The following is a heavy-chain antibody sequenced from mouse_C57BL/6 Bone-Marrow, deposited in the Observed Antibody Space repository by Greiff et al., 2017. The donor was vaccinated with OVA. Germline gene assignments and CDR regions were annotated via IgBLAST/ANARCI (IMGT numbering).Heavy chain of an antibody. Sequence: VQLQQSGPELVKPGASVKMSCKASGYTFTNYNMHWVKQSHGQSLEWIGYINPNDGGTSYNQKFKGKATLTVDKSSSTAYMELRSLTSEDSAVYYCAVFYYGNDGDLDYWGQGTTVTVSS. D-gene: IGHD2-2*01. V-gene: IGHV1-22*01. CDR1: GYTFTNYN. CDR3: AVFYYGNDGDLDY. CDR2: INPNDGGT. J-gene: IGHJ4*01.